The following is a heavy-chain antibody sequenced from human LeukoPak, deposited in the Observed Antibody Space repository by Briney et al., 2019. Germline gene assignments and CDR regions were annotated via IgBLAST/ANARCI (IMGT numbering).Heavy chain of an antibody. CDR3: ARGRRGAVGGMDV. CDR1: GFTFSSYA. J-gene: IGHJ6*02. D-gene: IGHD3-10*01. Sequence: AGGSLRLSCAASGFTFSSYAMHWVRQAPGKGLEWVAVISYDGSNKYYADSVKGRFTISRDNSKNTLYLQMNSLRAEDTAVYYCARGRRGAVGGMDVWGQGTTVTVSS. CDR2: ISYDGSNK. V-gene: IGHV3-30-3*01.